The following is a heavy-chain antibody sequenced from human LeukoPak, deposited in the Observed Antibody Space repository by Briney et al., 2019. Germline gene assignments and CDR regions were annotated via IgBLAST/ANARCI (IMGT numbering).Heavy chain of an antibody. CDR3: ARDEADYYDSSGLKNFQH. J-gene: IGHJ1*01. D-gene: IGHD3-22*01. CDR2: INTNTGNP. CDR1: GYTFTSYA. Sequence: ASVKVSCKASGYTFTSYAMNWVRQAPGQGLEWMGWINTNTGNPTYAQGFTGRFVFSLDTSVSTAYLQISSLKAEDTAVYYCARDEADYYDSSGLKNFQHWGQGTLVTVSS. V-gene: IGHV7-4-1*02.